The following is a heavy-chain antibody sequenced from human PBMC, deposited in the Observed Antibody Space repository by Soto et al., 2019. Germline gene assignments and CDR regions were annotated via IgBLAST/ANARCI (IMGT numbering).Heavy chain of an antibody. D-gene: IGHD4-17*01. CDR2: IYNRGRT. Sequence: QVQLQESGPGLVKPSETLSLTCTVSGGSISSSTYFWGWIRQPPGKGLDWIGSIYNRGRTSYNPSLMSRVTLSVDTSKNQFSLNSSSVPAADTAVYYCARLESLRRCGPECENNSFHIWGQGTMVTVSS. CDR3: ARLESLRRCGPECENNSFHI. J-gene: IGHJ3*02. CDR1: GGSISSSTYF. V-gene: IGHV4-39*01.